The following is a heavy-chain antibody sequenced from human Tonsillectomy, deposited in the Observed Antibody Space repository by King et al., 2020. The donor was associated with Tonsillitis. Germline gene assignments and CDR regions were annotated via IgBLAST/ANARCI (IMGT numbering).Heavy chain of an antibody. CDR1: GGSISSNSYH. CDR2: IYYSGST. J-gene: IGHJ4*02. V-gene: IGHV4-39*01. CDR3: ALNYYGSGSYFEASDY. Sequence: QLQESGPGLVKPSETLSLTCTVSGGSISSNSYHWGWIRQPPGKGLEWIGTIYYSGSTYYNPSLQSRLTISVDTSKNQLSLKLTSVTAADTAVYYCALNYYGSGSYFEASDYWGQGTLVTVSS. D-gene: IGHD3-10*01.